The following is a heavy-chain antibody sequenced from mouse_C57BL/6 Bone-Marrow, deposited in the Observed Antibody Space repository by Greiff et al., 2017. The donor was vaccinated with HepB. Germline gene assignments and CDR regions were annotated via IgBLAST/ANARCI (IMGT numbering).Heavy chain of an antibody. CDR3: ARGFYGNYEGVDDY. Sequence: QVQLQQSGPELVKPGASVKISCKASGYAFSSSWMNWVKQRPGKGLEWIGRIYPGDGDTNYNGKFKGKATLTADKSSSTAYMQLSSLTSEDSAVYFCARGFYGNYEGVDDYWGQGTTLTVSS. V-gene: IGHV1-82*01. J-gene: IGHJ2*01. D-gene: IGHD2-1*01. CDR1: GYAFSSSW. CDR2: IYPGDGDT.